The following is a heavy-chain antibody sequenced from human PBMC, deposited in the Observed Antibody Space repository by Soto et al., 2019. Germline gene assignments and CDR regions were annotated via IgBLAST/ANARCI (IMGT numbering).Heavy chain of an antibody. V-gene: IGHV1-58*01. CDR1: GFTFTSSA. Sequence: SVKVSCKASGFTFTSSAVQWVRQARGQRLEWIGWIVVGSGNTNYAQKFQERVTITRDMSTSTAYMELSSLRSEDTAVYYCAARPTNYLYVRDIDYWGQGTQVTVSS. CDR3: AARPTNYLYVRDIDY. CDR2: IVVGSGNT. J-gene: IGHJ4*02. D-gene: IGHD2-8*01.